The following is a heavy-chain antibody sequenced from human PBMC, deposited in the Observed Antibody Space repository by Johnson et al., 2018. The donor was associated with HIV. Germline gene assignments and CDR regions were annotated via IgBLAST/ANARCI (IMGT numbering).Heavy chain of an antibody. CDR2: ISGSGRTI. CDR3: ARGAPPTWYSSSWRGGAFDI. CDR1: GFTFSDYY. Sequence: QVQLVESGGGLVQPGGSLRLSCAASGFTFSDYYMSWIRQAPGKGLEWVSYISGSGRTISYADSVKGRFTISRDNSKNTLYLQMNSLRAEDTAVYYCARGAPPTWYSSSWRGGAFDIWGQGTMVTVSS. V-gene: IGHV3-11*04. D-gene: IGHD6-13*01. J-gene: IGHJ3*02.